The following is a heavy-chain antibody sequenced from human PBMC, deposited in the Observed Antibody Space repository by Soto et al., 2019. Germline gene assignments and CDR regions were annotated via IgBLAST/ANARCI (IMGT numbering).Heavy chain of an antibody. CDR2: ISYDGSNK. V-gene: IGHV3-30*18. CDR3: AKGSVATIWLYYFDY. Sequence: GVSLSLSCAASGFTFSSYGMHWVRHAPGKGLEWVAVISYDGSNKYYADSVKGRFTISRDNSKNTLYLQMNSLRAEDTAVYYCAKGSVATIWLYYFDYWGQGTLVTVSS. J-gene: IGHJ4*02. CDR1: GFTFSSYG. D-gene: IGHD5-12*01.